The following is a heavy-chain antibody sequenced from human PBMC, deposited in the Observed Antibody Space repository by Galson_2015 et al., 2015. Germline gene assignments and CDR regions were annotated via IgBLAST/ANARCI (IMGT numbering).Heavy chain of an antibody. Sequence: SETLSLTCTVSGGSISSSSYYWGWLRQPPGKGLEWIGSIYYSGSTYYNPSLKSRVTISVDTSKNQFSLKLSSVTAADTAVYYCAAHETYYYDSSGYSPFDYWGQGTLVTVS. CDR1: GGSISSSSYY. J-gene: IGHJ4*02. CDR3: AAHETYYYDSSGYSPFDY. V-gene: IGHV4-39*01. CDR2: IYYSGST. D-gene: IGHD3-22*01.